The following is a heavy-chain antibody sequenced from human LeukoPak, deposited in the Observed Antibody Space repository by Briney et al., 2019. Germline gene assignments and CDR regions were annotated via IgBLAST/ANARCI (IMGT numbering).Heavy chain of an antibody. CDR2: IYHTGST. J-gene: IGHJ4*02. CDR3: ASRKLGNDY. Sequence: PSETLSLTCTVSGGSVSDYYWSWIRQSPGKGLEWIGYIYHTGSTSYSPSLKSRVTISADTSQNQFSLKLSSVTAADTAVYYCASRKLGNDYWGQGTLVTVSS. V-gene: IGHV4-59*02. D-gene: IGHD7-27*01. CDR1: GGSVSDYY.